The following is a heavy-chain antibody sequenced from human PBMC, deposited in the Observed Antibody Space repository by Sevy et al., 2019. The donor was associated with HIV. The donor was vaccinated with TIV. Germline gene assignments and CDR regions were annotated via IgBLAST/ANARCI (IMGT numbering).Heavy chain of an antibody. Sequence: GGSLRLSCAASGFTFSNAWMSWVRQAPGKGLEWVGRIKSKTDGGTTDYAAPVKGRFTISRDDSKNTLYLQMNSLKTEDTAVYYCTTDLHLTHSSGYYYDFDYWGQGTLVTVSS. CDR3: TTDLHLTHSSGYYYDFDY. V-gene: IGHV3-15*01. CDR1: GFTFSNAW. J-gene: IGHJ4*02. CDR2: IKSKTDGGTT. D-gene: IGHD3-22*01.